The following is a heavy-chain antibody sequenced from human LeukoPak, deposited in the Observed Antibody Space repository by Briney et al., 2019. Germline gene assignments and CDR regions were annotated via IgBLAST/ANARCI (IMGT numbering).Heavy chain of an antibody. CDR1: GFTFSNYA. V-gene: IGHV3-23*01. D-gene: IGHD6-19*01. CDR3: SKGRTVTGTLALDY. Sequence: PGGSLRLSCAASGFTFSNYAMTWVRQAPGKGLEWVSAISGTSDNTYYADSVRGRFTISRDNSKNTLYLQVNSLRAEDTAIYYCSKGRTVTGTLALDYWDQGTLVTVSS. CDR2: ISGTSDNT. J-gene: IGHJ4*02.